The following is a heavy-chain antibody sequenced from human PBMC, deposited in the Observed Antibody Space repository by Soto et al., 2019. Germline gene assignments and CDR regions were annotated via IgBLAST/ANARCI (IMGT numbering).Heavy chain of an antibody. V-gene: IGHV4-38-2*01. J-gene: IGHJ4*02. D-gene: IGHD3-22*01. CDR2: IYHSGST. CDR1: GYSISSGYY. CDR3: AGGTVRDSSGFLGY. Sequence: SETLSLTCAVSGYSISSGYYWGWIRQPPGKGLEWIGSIYHSGSTYYNPSLKSRVTISVDTSKNQFSLKLSTVTPADTAVYYCAGGTVRDSSGFLGYWGQGTLVAVCS.